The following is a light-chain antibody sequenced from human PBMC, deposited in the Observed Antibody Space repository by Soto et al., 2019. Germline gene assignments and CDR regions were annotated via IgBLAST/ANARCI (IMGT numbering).Light chain of an antibody. Sequence: EIVLTQSPATLSLSPGERATLSCRASPSVANFVAWYQQKPGQAPRLLIYGAFNRATGIPARFSGSGSGADFTLTISSLEPEDFALYYCQQHINWPLTFGGGTKVDIK. CDR2: GAF. J-gene: IGKJ4*01. CDR3: QQHINWPLT. V-gene: IGKV3-11*01. CDR1: PSVANF.